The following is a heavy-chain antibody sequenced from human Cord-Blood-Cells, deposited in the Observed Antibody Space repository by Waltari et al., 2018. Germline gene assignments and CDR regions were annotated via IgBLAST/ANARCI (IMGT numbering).Heavy chain of an antibody. V-gene: IGHV1-24*01. CDR2: FDPEDGET. Sequence: QVQLVQSGAEVKKPGASVKVSCKVSGYTLTELPMHWVRQAHGKGLEWMGGFDPEDGETIYAQKFQGRVTMTEDTSTDTAYMELSSLRSEDTAVYYCATDRRDGYNYGDAFDIWGQGTMVTVSS. CDR3: ATDRRDGYNYGDAFDI. CDR1: GYTLTELP. J-gene: IGHJ3*02. D-gene: IGHD5-12*01.